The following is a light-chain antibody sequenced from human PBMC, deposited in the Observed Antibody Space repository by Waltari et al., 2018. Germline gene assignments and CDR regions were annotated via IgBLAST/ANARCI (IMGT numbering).Light chain of an antibody. CDR3: SSHTTTSTLV. J-gene: IGLJ2*01. Sequence: QSALTQPAAMSGSPGQSITMSCTGTSADIGIYNYVSWYQHHPGEAPRLIIFDVNNRPFWISYRFSASKSVHTSSLTISALQTEDEGHYYCSSHTTTSTLVFGGGTKLTVL. CDR1: SADIGIYNY. V-gene: IGLV2-14*03. CDR2: DVN.